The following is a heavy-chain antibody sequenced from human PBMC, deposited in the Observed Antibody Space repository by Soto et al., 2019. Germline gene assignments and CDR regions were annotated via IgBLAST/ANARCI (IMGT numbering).Heavy chain of an antibody. D-gene: IGHD2-15*01. V-gene: IGHV4-4*07. CDR2: IYTSGST. CDR1: GGSISSYY. Sequence: QVQLQESGPGLVKPSETLSLTCTVSGGSISSYYWSWIRQPAGKGLEWIGRIYTSGSTNYNPSLKSRVTMSVDTSKNQCSLKLSSVTAADTAVYYCARDSCSGGSCYSAYWGQGTLVTVSS. J-gene: IGHJ4*02. CDR3: ARDSCSGGSCYSAY.